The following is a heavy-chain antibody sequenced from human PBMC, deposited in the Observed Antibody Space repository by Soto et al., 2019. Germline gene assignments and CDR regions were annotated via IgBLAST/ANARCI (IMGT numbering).Heavy chain of an antibody. Sequence: EVQLLESGGGLVQPGGSLRLSCAASGFTFSSYAMSWVRQAPGKRLEWVSAISGSGGSTYYADSVKGRFTISRDNSKNTLYLQMNSLRAEDTAVYYCAKDREWADYYYYGMDVWGQGTTVTVSS. CDR2: ISGSGGST. V-gene: IGHV3-23*01. D-gene: IGHD2-8*01. J-gene: IGHJ6*02. CDR1: GFTFSSYA. CDR3: AKDREWADYYYYGMDV.